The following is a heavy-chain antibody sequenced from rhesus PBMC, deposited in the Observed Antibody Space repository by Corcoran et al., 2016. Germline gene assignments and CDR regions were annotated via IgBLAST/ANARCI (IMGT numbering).Heavy chain of an antibody. J-gene: IGHJ6*01. CDR3: AKDLFTVTITNFYGLDS. V-gene: IGHV3S5*01. CDR1: GFTFSSYG. Sequence: EVQLVETGGGLVQPGGSLKLSCAASGFTFSSYGMSWVRQAPGKGLEWVSAINSGGGSTDYADSVKGRFTISRDNSKNTLSLQMNSLRAEDTSVYYCAKDLFTVTITNFYGLDSWGQGVVVTVSS. CDR2: INSGGGST. D-gene: IGHD3-9*01.